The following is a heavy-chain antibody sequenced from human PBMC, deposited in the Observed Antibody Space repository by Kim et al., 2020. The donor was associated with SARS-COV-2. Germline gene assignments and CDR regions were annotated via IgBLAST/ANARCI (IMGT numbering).Heavy chain of an antibody. Sequence: GGSLRLSCAASGFTFSSYSMNWVRQAPGKGLEWVSSISSSSSYIYYADSVKGRFTISRDNAKNSLYLQMNSLRAEDTAVYYCARVSSDITHTLRYWGQGTLVTVSS. D-gene: IGHD3-10*01. CDR1: GFTFSSYS. J-gene: IGHJ4*02. V-gene: IGHV3-21*01. CDR3: ARVSSDITHTLRY. CDR2: ISSSSSYI.